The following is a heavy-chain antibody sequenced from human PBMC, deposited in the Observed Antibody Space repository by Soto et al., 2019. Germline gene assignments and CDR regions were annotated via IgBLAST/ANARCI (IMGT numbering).Heavy chain of an antibody. V-gene: IGHV3-9*01. D-gene: IGHD6-13*01. J-gene: IGHJ5*02. CDR3: AKEASFSSSWYGGWFDP. Sequence: EVQLVESGGGLVQPGRSLRLSCAASGFTFDDYAMHWVRQAPGKGLEWVSGISWNSGSIGYADSVKGRFTISRDNAKNSLYLQMNSLRAEDTALYYCAKEASFSSSWYGGWFDPWGQGTLVTVSS. CDR2: ISWNSGSI. CDR1: GFTFDDYA.